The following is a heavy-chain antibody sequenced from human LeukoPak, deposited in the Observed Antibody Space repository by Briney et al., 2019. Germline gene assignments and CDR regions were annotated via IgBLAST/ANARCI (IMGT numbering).Heavy chain of an antibody. CDR1: GYTLTELS. Sequence: ASVKVSCKVSGYTLTELSMHWVRQAPGKGLEWMGGFDPEDGETIYAQKFQGRVTMTEDTSTDTAYMELSSLRSEDTAVYYCVPTAPGSPGGLGAFDIWGQGTMVTVSS. V-gene: IGHV1-24*01. CDR3: VPTAPGSPGGLGAFDI. D-gene: IGHD1-26*01. CDR2: FDPEDGET. J-gene: IGHJ3*02.